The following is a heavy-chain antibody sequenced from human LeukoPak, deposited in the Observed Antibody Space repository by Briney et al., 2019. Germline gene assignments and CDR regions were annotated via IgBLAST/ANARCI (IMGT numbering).Heavy chain of an antibody. V-gene: IGHV3-30*04. CDR2: ISYDGSNK. J-gene: IGHJ4*02. CDR3: ARDASGSSIGLIDF. D-gene: IGHD1-26*01. CDR1: GFTFSSYA. Sequence: PGRSLRLSCAASGFTFSSYAMHWVRQAPGKGLEWVAVISYDGSNKYYADSVKGRFTISRDNAKNSLYLHMNSLKADDTAVYYCARDASGSSIGLIDFWGQGTLVTVSS.